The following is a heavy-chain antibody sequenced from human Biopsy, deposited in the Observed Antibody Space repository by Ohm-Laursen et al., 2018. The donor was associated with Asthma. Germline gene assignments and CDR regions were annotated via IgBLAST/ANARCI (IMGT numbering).Heavy chain of an antibody. V-gene: IGHV1-69*13. CDR1: GDILSSFG. Sequence: SVKVSCKAHGDILSSFGIKWVRKAPGQGLEWMGGVIPIYGTTHTAQKFQGRVTITADESTSTAYMELSSLRSEDTAVYYCARAGALIVGATMGYWGQGTLVTVSS. D-gene: IGHD1-26*01. CDR3: ARAGALIVGATMGY. J-gene: IGHJ4*02. CDR2: VIPIYGTT.